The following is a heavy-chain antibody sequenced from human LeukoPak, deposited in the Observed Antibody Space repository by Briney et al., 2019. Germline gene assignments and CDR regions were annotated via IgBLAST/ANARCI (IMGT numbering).Heavy chain of an antibody. CDR3: AKVGENVLRIYPHSYYLDA. CDR1: GFRFGDFA. Sequence: GGSLRLSCAASGFRFGDFAMSWVRQSPGKGLEWVAGISASGANTYYADSVKGRFTSSRDNSKNILYLRMFSLRAEDAAVYYCAKVGENVLRIYPHSYYLDAWGQGTLVAVSS. V-gene: IGHV3-23*01. D-gene: IGHD2-15*01. CDR2: ISASGANT. J-gene: IGHJ4*02.